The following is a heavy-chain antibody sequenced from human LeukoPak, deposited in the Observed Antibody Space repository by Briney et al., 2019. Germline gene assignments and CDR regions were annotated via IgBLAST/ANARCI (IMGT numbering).Heavy chain of an antibody. CDR1: GFTFSSYS. CDR2: ISSSSSYI. Sequence: GGSLRLSCAASGFTFSSYSMNWVRQAPGEGLEWVSSISSSSSYIYYADSVKGRFTISRDNAKNSLYLQMNSLRAGDTAVYYCARGSAAGTFDYWGQGTLVTVSS. V-gene: IGHV3-21*01. D-gene: IGHD6-13*01. CDR3: ARGSAAGTFDY. J-gene: IGHJ4*02.